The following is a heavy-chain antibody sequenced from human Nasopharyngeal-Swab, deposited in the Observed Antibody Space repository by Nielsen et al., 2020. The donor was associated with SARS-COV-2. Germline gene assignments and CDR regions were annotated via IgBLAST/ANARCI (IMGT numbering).Heavy chain of an antibody. V-gene: IGHV3-23*01. CDR3: ARDRGYYAADAFDI. CDR2: ISGSGGST. CDR1: GFTFSSYA. D-gene: IGHD2-2*01. J-gene: IGHJ3*02. Sequence: GESLKISCAASGFTFSSYAMSWVRQAPGKGLEWVSAISGSGGSTYYADSVKGRFTISRDNSKNTLYLQMNSLRAEDTAVYYCARDRGYYAADAFDIWGQGTMVTVSS.